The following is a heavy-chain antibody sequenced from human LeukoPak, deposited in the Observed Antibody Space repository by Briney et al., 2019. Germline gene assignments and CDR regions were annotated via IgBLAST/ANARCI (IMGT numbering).Heavy chain of an antibody. CDR1: GGSFCGYY. V-gene: IGHV4-34*01. J-gene: IGHJ4*02. CDR2: INHSGST. CDR3: AIRRDGYNSIDY. D-gene: IGHD5-24*01. Sequence: SETLSLTCAVYGGSFCGYYWSWIRQPPGKGLEWIGEINHSGSTNYNPSLKSRVTISVDTSKNQFSLKLSSVTAADTAVYYCAIRRDGYNSIDYWGQGTLVTVSS.